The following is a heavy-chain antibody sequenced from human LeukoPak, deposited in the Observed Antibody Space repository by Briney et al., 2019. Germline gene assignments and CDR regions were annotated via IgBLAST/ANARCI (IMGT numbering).Heavy chain of an antibody. J-gene: IGHJ4*02. Sequence: PGGSLRLSCAASGFTFSSYAMHWVRQAPGKGLEWVAVISYDGSNKYYADSVKGRFTISRDDSKTTLYLQMNSLRAEDTAVYYCARDPAHSGSYPNYWGQGTLVTVSS. D-gene: IGHD1-26*01. CDR3: ARDPAHSGSYPNY. V-gene: IGHV3-30*04. CDR2: ISYDGSNK. CDR1: GFTFSSYA.